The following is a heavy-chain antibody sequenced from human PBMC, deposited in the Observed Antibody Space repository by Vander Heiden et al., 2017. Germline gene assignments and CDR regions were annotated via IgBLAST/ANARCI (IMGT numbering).Heavy chain of an antibody. CDR2: ITHSGST. CDR3: ARGGIQLWPLDY. J-gene: IGHJ4*02. V-gene: IGHV4-34*01. D-gene: IGHD5-18*01. CDR1: GGSCSGYY. Sequence: QVQLQQWGAGLWKPAETMSLTCAVYGGSCSGYYLSWIRQPPWKVLEWIGEITHSGSTNYNSSLKSRVTISVDTSKKQFSLQLSSVTAADTAVYYFARGGIQLWPLDYWGQGTLVTVSS.